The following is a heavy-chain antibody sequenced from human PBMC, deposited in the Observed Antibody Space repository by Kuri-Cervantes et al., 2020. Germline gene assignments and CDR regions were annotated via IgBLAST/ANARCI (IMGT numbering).Heavy chain of an antibody. CDR3: ARKTPFPGRGSCRGFDY. J-gene: IGHJ4*02. V-gene: IGHV4-30-4*01. CDR1: GGSISSGDYY. D-gene: IGHD2-15*01. CDR2: IYYSGST. Sequence: SETLSLTCTVSGGSISSGDYYWSWIRQPPGKGLEWIGYIYYSGSTYYNPSLKSRVTISVDTSKNQFSLKLSSVTAADTAVYYCARKTPFPGRGSCRGFDYWGQGTLVTVSS.